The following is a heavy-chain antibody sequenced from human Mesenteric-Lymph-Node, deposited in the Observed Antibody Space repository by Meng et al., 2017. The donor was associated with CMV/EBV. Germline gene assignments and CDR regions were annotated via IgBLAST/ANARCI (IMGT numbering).Heavy chain of an antibody. CDR2: MNPNSGNT. Sequence: ASVKVSCKTSGYTFTSYDVNWVRQATGQGLEWMGWMNPNSGNTGYAQKFQGRVTMTRNTSVSTAYMELTSLTSEDTAVYYCARGLRLDPWGQGTLVTVSS. V-gene: IGHV1-8*01. CDR3: ARGLRLDP. CDR1: GYTFTSYD. J-gene: IGHJ5*02.